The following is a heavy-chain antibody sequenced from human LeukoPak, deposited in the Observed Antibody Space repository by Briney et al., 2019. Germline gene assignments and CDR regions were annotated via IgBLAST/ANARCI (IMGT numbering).Heavy chain of an antibody. Sequence: SETLSLTCTVFGGAVTSDYWSWIRQPPGKGLEWIGYIYYTGRTSYNPSLESRVSISVDMSKNQFSLKLSSVTAADTAVYYCARKGKFPDTAVDYWGQGTLVTVSS. D-gene: IGHD5-18*01. J-gene: IGHJ4*02. CDR1: GGAVTSDY. CDR3: ARKGKFPDTAVDY. CDR2: IYYTGRT. V-gene: IGHV4-59*08.